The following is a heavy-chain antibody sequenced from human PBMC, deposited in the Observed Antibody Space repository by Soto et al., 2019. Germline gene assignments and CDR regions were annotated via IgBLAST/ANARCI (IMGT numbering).Heavy chain of an antibody. D-gene: IGHD4-17*01. J-gene: IGHJ4*02. CDR3: ARVGGYYGDYPNFDY. CDR1: RGSIGSYY. V-gene: IGHV4-59*01. CDR2: IHYSGST. Sequence: SETLSLTCSVFRGSIGSYYWSWIRQPPGKGPEWNGNIHYSGSTNYNPSRKSRVNISVDTSKNQFSLKLSSVTAADTAVYYCARVGGYYGDYPNFDYWGRGTLVTVSS.